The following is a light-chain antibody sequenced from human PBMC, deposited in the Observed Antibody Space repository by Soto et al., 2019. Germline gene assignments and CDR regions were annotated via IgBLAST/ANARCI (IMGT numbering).Light chain of an antibody. J-gene: IGLJ1*01. Sequence: QSVLTQPPSVSAAPGQKVTISCSGSSSNIGNNYVSWYQQLPGTAPKLLIYDNNKRPSGIPDRFSGSKSGTSATLGITGLQTGDEADYYCGTWDSCLSLYVFGTGTKLTVL. CDR3: GTWDSCLSLYV. CDR1: SSNIGNNY. CDR2: DNN. V-gene: IGLV1-51*01.